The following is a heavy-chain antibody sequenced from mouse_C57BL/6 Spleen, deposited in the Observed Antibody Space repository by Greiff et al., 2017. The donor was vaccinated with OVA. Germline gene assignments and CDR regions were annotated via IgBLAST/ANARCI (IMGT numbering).Heavy chain of an antibody. CDR1: GFNIKNTY. CDR3: ASDYYGSSYEGAMDY. Sequence: VQLQQSVAELVRPGASVKLSCTASGFNIKNTYMHWVKQRPEQGLEWIGRIDPANGNTKYAPKFQGKATITADTSSNTAYLQLSSLTSEDTAIYYCASDYYGSSYEGAMDYWGQGTSVTVSS. D-gene: IGHD1-1*01. CDR2: IDPANGNT. J-gene: IGHJ4*01. V-gene: IGHV14-3*01.